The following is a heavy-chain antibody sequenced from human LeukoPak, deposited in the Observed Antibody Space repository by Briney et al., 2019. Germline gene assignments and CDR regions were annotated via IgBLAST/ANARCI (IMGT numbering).Heavy chain of an antibody. CDR2: ITTSSSYM. J-gene: IGHJ3*02. CDR1: GFTFSAYN. CDR3: ARGVSGDYEGAFDI. V-gene: IGHV3-21*04. Sequence: GGSLRLSCAASGFTFSAYNMNWVRRTPGKGLEWVSSITTSSSYMFYADSVRGRFTISRDNAKNSLYLQMNSLRAEDTALYYCARGVSGDYEGAFDIWGQGTMVTVSS. D-gene: IGHD4-17*01.